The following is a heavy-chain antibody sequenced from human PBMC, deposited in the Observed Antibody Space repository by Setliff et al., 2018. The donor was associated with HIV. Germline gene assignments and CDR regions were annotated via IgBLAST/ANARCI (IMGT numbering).Heavy chain of an antibody. J-gene: IGHJ3*01. Sequence: PGGSLRLSCTVSGFTFISSTMNWVRQAPGKGLEWVASISSSGSYIHYADSLKGRFNISRDNAKNSQYLQMNSLRADNTAVYYCARSIRANCGGNDAFDFWGQGTKVTVSS. CDR3: ARSIRANCGGNDAFDF. V-gene: IGHV3-21*01. CDR2: ISSSGSYI. D-gene: IGHD7-27*01. CDR1: GFTFISST.